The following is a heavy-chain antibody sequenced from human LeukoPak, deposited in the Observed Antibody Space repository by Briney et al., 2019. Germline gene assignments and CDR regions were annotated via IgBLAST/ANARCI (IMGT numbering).Heavy chain of an antibody. D-gene: IGHD2/OR15-2a*01. V-gene: IGHV3-48*01. Sequence: PGGSLRLSCAASGFTYSSYSMNWVHQAPGKGLEWVSYISGSSSTIDYADSVKGRFTISRDNAKNSLYLQMNSLRAEDTAVHYCAETLFLGLWGQGTMVTVSS. CDR1: GFTYSSYS. J-gene: IGHJ3*01. CDR2: ISGSSSTI. CDR3: AETLFLGL.